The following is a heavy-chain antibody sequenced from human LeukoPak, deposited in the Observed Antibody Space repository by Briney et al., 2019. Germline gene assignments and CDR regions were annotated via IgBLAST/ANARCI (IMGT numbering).Heavy chain of an antibody. CDR2: ISYDGSNK. V-gene: IGHV3-30*14. J-gene: IGHJ3*02. CDR3: ARERRDSSSYFEAFDM. D-gene: IGHD3-22*01. Sequence: PGGSLRLSCAASGFTFSSYAMHSVRQAPGKGLEWVAVISYDGSNKYYADSVKGRFTISRDNSKNTLYLQMNSLRGEDTAVYYCARERRDSSSYFEAFDMWGQGTMVTVSS. CDR1: GFTFSSYA.